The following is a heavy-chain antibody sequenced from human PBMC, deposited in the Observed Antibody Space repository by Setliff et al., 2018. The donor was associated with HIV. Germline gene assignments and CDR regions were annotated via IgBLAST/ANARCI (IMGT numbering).Heavy chain of an antibody. Sequence: SETLSLTCAVYGGSFSAYHWSWIRQTPGRGLEWIGHIYTSGSSNYNPSLKSRVSISLDTSKKQVSLKLNSVTAADTAVYYCARGLSIFGVATPGFYSFMDVWGKGTTVTVSS. CDR2: IYTSGSS. D-gene: IGHD3-3*01. CDR3: ARGLSIFGVATPGFYSFMDV. CDR1: GGSFSAYH. V-gene: IGHV4-59*01. J-gene: IGHJ6*03.